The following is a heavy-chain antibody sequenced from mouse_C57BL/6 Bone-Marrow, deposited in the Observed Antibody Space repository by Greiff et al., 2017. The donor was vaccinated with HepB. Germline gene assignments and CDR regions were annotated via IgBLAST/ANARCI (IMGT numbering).Heavy chain of an antibody. CDR1: YTFTDYYM. CDR3: RYRGDY. Sequence: VQLQQSGPELVKPGASVKMSCTASGYTFTDYYMHWVKQKPGKGLAWIGEIYPGSGNTYYNEKFKGKATLSADTSSSTAYMQLSSLTSEDSAVYFCARYRGDYWGQGTTLTVSS. CDR2: YPGSGNTY. J-gene: IGHJ2*01. V-gene: IGHV1-83*01. D-gene: IGHD2-14*01.